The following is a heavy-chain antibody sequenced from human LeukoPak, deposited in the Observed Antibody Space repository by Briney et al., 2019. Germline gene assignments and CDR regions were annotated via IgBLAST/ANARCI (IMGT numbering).Heavy chain of an antibody. CDR2: MYYSGST. CDR1: GGSISSAGYY. CDR3: ARLSPEVRGIIYYFYGMDV. V-gene: IGHV4-39*01. Sequence: PSETLSLTCTVPGGSISSAGYYWGWIRQPPGKGLEWIGTMYYSGSTYYNPSLKSRVTISGVTSKNQFSLKLSSVTAADTAMYYCARLSPEVRGIIYYFYGMDVWGQGTTVTVSS. D-gene: IGHD3-10*01. J-gene: IGHJ6*02.